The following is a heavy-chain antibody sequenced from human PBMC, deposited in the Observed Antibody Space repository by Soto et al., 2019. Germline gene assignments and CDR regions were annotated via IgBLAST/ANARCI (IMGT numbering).Heavy chain of an antibody. CDR1: GSTFSIYA. Sequence: PGGSLRLSCAASGSTFSIYAMHWVRQAPGKGLEFISVISSNGGSTHYASSVKGRFTISRDNSKNTVYLEMNSLRAEDTAVYYCARDLRYSSSWLYAFDIWGQGTMVTVSS. V-gene: IGHV3-64*01. J-gene: IGHJ3*02. D-gene: IGHD6-13*01. CDR2: ISSNGGST. CDR3: ARDLRYSSSWLYAFDI.